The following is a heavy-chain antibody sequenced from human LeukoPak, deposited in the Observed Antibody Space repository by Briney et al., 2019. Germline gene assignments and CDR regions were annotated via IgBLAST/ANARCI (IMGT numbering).Heavy chain of an antibody. CDR1: GFTFSNYA. D-gene: IGHD3-3*01. V-gene: IGHV3-23*01. CDR3: AKNPSGEFWSGNPYFGY. Sequence: GGSLRLSCAASGFTFSNYAMSWVRQSPGKGLEWVSTISLNGGGSYYADYVTGRFTISRDNSKNTLYLQMNSLRAEDTAIYYCAKNPSGEFWSGNPYFGYLGQGTLVTVSS. J-gene: IGHJ4*02. CDR2: ISLNGGGS.